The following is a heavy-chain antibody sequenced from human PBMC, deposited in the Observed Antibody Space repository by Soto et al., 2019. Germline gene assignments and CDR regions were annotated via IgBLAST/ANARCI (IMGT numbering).Heavy chain of an antibody. CDR3: ARVGPTGWFDP. CDR1: GYSFTDYY. Sequence: QVHLVQSGAEVKKPGASVKVSCKASGYSFTDYYMHWVRQAPGQGLEWMGWINTKTGSTNYAQRVQGRVIMTGDTSINTAYMELSRLRSDDTAVYYCARVGPTGWFDPWGQGTVVTVSS. J-gene: IGHJ5*02. CDR2: INTKTGST. V-gene: IGHV1-2*02.